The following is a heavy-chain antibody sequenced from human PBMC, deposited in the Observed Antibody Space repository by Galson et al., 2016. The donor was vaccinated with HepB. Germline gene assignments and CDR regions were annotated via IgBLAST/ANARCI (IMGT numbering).Heavy chain of an antibody. Sequence: SVKVSCKASGYLFSDYGITWVRQAPGQGLEWVGWISAHNSKTKYAREYQGRVIMTADTSTSAVYMELRSLTSDDTAVYYCARDPLGGKSWSLWGQGTLVTVSS. CDR2: ISAHNSKT. V-gene: IGHV1-18*01. CDR1: GYLFSDYG. D-gene: IGHD6-13*01. J-gene: IGHJ4*02. CDR3: ARDPLGGKSWSL.